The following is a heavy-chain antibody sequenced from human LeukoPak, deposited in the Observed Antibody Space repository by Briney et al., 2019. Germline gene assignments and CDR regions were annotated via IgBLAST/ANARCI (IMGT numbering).Heavy chain of an antibody. CDR3: ARGPQVLLWFGELLLNNWFDP. Sequence: SETLSLTCTVSGYSISSGYYWGWIRQPPGKGLEWIGSIYHSGSTNYNPSLKSRVTISVDTSKNQFSLKLSSVTAADTAVYYCARGPQVLLWFGELLLNNWFDPWGQGTLVTVSS. CDR2: IYHSGST. CDR1: GYSISSGYY. V-gene: IGHV4-38-2*02. D-gene: IGHD3-10*01. J-gene: IGHJ5*02.